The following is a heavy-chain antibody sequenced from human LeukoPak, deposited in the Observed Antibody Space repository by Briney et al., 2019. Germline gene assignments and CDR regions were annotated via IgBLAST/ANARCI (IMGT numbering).Heavy chain of an antibody. Sequence: GRSLRLSCAPSVFTFSSYVITCVPQSAGQRLECVSSFGESGGSTYYADSVKGRFTISRDNSKNTLFLQMNSLRAEDTAVYYCAKVGIEMAKIMNFQHWGQGTLVTVSS. D-gene: IGHD5-24*01. J-gene: IGHJ1*01. V-gene: IGHV3-23*01. CDR2: FGESGGST. CDR1: VFTFSSYV. CDR3: AKVGIEMAKIMNFQH.